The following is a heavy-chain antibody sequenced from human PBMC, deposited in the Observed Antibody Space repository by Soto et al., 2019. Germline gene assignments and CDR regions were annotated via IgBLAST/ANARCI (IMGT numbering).Heavy chain of an antibody. Sequence: SETLSLTSTVSGYSISDFYWSWIRQSPGKGLEWIGYIYNNGVTNYNPSLARRVTISVDTAKKTFSLTLTSVTAADTAIYYCEGIPIRTTVPWFDPWGQGTRVTVSS. CDR3: EGIPIRTTVPWFDP. D-gene: IGHD5-12*01. CDR2: IYNNGVT. CDR1: GYSISDFY. V-gene: IGHV4-4*09. J-gene: IGHJ5*01.